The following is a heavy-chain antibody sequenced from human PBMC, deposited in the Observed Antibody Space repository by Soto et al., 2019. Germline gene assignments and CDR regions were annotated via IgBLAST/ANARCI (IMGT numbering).Heavy chain of an antibody. CDR2: IYYSGST. J-gene: IGHJ4*02. V-gene: IGHV4-30-4*01. D-gene: IGHD5-18*01. CDR1: GGSISSGDYY. CDR3: ASTSYGYTFYDY. Sequence: QVQLQESGPGLVKPSQTLSLTCTVSGGSISSGDYYWSWIRQPPGKGLGWIGYIYYSGSTYYNPSLKSRVTIPVATSKNPFSLKLSSVTAADTAVYYCASTSYGYTFYDYWGQGTLVTVSS.